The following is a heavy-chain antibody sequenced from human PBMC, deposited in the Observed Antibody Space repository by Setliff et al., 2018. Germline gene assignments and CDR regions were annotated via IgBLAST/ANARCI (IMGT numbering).Heavy chain of an antibody. Sequence: SETLSLTCAVYGGSFSGYYWSWIRQPAGKGLEWIGHIYIGGSANDNPSLKSRVTMSIDTSKNQFSLKLNSVTAADMAVYYCAREQWLDPPGYYYMDVWAKGTTVTVSS. CDR1: GGSFSGYY. D-gene: IGHD6-19*01. CDR3: AREQWLDPPGYYYMDV. CDR2: IYIGGSA. V-gene: IGHV4-4*07. J-gene: IGHJ6*03.